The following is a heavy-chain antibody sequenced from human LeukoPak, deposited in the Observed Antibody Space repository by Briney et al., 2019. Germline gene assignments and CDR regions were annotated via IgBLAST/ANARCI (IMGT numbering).Heavy chain of an antibody. J-gene: IGHJ4*02. CDR3: VRDYGSGSYYSFDY. CDR1: GFSLSSYN. CDR2: ISSSSSYI. D-gene: IGHD3-10*01. V-gene: IGHV3-21*01. Sequence: PGGSLRLSCAASGFSLSSYNMNWVRQAPGKGLEWVSSISSSSSYIYYTDSVKGRFTISRDNAQNSLYLQMDSLRDEDTAVYYCVRDYGSGSYYSFDYWGQGSLVTVSS.